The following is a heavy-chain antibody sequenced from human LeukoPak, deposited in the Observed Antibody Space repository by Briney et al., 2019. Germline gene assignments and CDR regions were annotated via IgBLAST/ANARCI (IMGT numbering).Heavy chain of an antibody. Sequence: GGSLRLSCAVSGITLSNYGMSWVRQAPGKGLEWVAGISERGGRTNYADSVKGRFTVSRDDPKNTLYLQMNSLRAEDTAVYFCAKRGVVIRVILVGFHKEAYYFDSWGQGALVTVSS. CDR2: ISERGGRT. CDR1: GITLSNYG. V-gene: IGHV3-23*01. CDR3: AKRGVVIRVILVGFHKEAYYFDS. D-gene: IGHD3-22*01. J-gene: IGHJ4*02.